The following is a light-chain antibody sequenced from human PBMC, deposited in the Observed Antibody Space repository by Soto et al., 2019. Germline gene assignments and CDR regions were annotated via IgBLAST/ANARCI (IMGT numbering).Light chain of an antibody. CDR2: TAS. CDR3: QESYSTPPLT. J-gene: IGKJ4*01. Sequence: DIQLTQSPSSLSASVGDRVTITCRASQSINTYLNWYRQKPGKAPKVLIHTASTLQTGVPSRFSGSGSGTDFTLTISSLQPEDFATYYCQESYSTPPLTFGGGTKVEIK. CDR1: QSINTY. V-gene: IGKV1-39*01.